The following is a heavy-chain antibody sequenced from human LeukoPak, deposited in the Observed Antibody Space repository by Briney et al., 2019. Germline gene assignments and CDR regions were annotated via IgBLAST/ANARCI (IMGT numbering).Heavy chain of an antibody. CDR3: ARAPGGYDFRSGYEAFDI. D-gene: IGHD3-3*01. CDR2: IYSSGST. J-gene: IGHJ3*02. V-gene: IGHV4-61*02. CDR1: GGSISSGSYY. Sequence: PSETLSLTCTVSGGSISSGSYYWSWLRQPAGKGLEWVGRIYSSGSTNYNPSLKSRVTISVDTSKNQFSLKLSSVTAADTAVYYCARAPGGYDFRSGYEAFDIWGQGTMVTVSS.